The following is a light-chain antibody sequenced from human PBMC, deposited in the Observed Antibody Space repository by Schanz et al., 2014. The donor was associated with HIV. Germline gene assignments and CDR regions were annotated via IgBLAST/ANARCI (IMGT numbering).Light chain of an antibody. J-gene: IGKJ2*01. CDR2: DAS. V-gene: IGKV3D-20*02. CDR3: QQSYITPRT. CDR1: QSVSNNY. Sequence: EVVLTQSPGTLSLSPRGRATLACRASQSVSNNYLAWYQLKPGQAPTLLIYDASSRAAGIPDRFSGSGSGTDFTLTISRLEPEDFATYYCQQSYITPRTFGQGTKLEIK.